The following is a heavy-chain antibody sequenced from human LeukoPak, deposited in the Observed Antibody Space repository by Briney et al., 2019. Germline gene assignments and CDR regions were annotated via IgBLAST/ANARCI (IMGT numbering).Heavy chain of an antibody. Sequence: PSETLSLTCTVSGGSISSSSYYWGWIRQPPGKGLEWIGSIYYSGNTYYNPSLQSRVTISVDTSKNQFSLKLSSVTAADTAVYYCARLHPSRDGFSTEAWHFDYWGQGTLVTVSS. D-gene: IGHD5-24*01. J-gene: IGHJ4*02. CDR3: ARLHPSRDGFSTEAWHFDY. CDR1: GGSISSSSYY. CDR2: IYYSGNT. V-gene: IGHV4-39*01.